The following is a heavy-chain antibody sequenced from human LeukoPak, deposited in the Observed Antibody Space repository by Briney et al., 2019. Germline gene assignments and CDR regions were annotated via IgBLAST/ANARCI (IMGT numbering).Heavy chain of an antibody. CDR3: TRESGSYWEYYFDY. CDR1: GFTFGDYD. J-gene: IGHJ4*02. CDR2: IRSKAYGGTT. D-gene: IGHD1-26*01. V-gene: IGHV3-49*04. Sequence: GGSLRLSCTASGFTFGDYDMSWVRQAPGKGLEWVGFIRSKAYGGTTEYAASVKGRFTISRDDSKSIAYLQMNSLKTEDTAVYYCTRESGSYWEYYFDYWGQGTLVTVSS.